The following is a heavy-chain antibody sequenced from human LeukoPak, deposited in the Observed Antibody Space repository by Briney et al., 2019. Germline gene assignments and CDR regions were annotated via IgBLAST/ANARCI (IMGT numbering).Heavy chain of an antibody. Sequence: PSETLSFTCTVSGASISSFSWTWIRQSPGKVLEWIRCIYSSGSNNYNPSLKSRVTISVDMSKKQLSLRLNSVTAADTAVYYCARGRLGEDYWGQGTLVTVSS. D-gene: IGHD3-9*01. V-gene: IGHV4-59*01. CDR3: ARGRLGEDY. CDR1: GASISSFS. J-gene: IGHJ4*02. CDR2: IYSSGSN.